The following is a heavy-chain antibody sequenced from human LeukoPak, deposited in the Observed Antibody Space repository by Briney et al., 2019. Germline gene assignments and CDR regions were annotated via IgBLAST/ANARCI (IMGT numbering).Heavy chain of an antibody. CDR2: ISSSSSYI. D-gene: IGHD2-15*01. CDR3: ARDRGCSGGSCYSDY. Sequence: PGGSLRLSCAASGFTFSSYSMNWVRQAPGKGLEWVSSISSSSSYIYYADSVKGRFTISRDNAKNSLYLQMNSLRAEDTAVYYCARDRGCSGGSCYSDYWGQGTLVTVSS. CDR1: GFTFSSYS. J-gene: IGHJ4*02. V-gene: IGHV3-21*01.